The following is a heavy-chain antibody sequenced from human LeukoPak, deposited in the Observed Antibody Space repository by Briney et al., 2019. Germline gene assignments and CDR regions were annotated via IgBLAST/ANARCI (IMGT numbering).Heavy chain of an antibody. D-gene: IGHD3-22*01. CDR3: AREPDDYDSIRLGFDI. CDR1: GFTFSSYA. V-gene: IGHV3-30-3*01. J-gene: IGHJ3*02. Sequence: GRSLRLSCAASGFTFSSYAMHWVRQAPGKGLEWVAVISYDGSNKYYADSVKGRFTISRDNSKNTLYLQMNSLRAEDTAVYYCAREPDDYDSIRLGFDIWGQGTMVTVSS. CDR2: ISYDGSNK.